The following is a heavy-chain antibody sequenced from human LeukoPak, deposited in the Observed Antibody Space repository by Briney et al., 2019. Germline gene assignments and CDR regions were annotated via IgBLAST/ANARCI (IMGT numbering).Heavy chain of an antibody. J-gene: IGHJ4*02. CDR1: GYTFTDYY. V-gene: IGHV1-2*04. Sequence: GASVKVSCKASGYTFTDYYMHWVRQAPGQGPEWMGWINPNSGGTNYAQKFQGWVTMTSDTSISTAYLELSRLRSDDTAVYYCARTRTPLYGSGSYDHLDYWGQGTLVTVSS. CDR3: ARTRTPLYGSGSYDHLDY. D-gene: IGHD3-10*01. CDR2: INPNSGGT.